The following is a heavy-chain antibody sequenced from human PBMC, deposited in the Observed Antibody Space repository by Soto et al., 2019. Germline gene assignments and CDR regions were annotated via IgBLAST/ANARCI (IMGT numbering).Heavy chain of an antibody. CDR3: ATIYDLTLYYYGMDV. CDR1: GGTFSSYA. Sequence: GASVKVSCKASGGTFSSYAISWVRQAPGQGLEWMGGIIPIFGTANYAQKFQGRVTITADESTSTAYMELSSLRSEDTAVYYCATIYDLTLYYYGMDVWGQGTTVTVSS. V-gene: IGHV1-69*13. D-gene: IGHD3-3*01. J-gene: IGHJ6*02. CDR2: IIPIFGTA.